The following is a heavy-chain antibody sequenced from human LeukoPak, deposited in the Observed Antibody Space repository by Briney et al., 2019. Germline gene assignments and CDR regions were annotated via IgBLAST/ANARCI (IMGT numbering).Heavy chain of an antibody. CDR1: GGSTSSYC. D-gene: IGHD3-10*02. CDR2: IFTSGRT. V-gene: IGHV4-4*09. CDR3: ATSHDVKTAPYDL. J-gene: IGHJ5*02. Sequence: SETLSLTCTVSGGSTSSYCWSWVRQSPGKGLEWIGYIFTSGRTDYNPSLKSRVTMSVDTSKNQLSMELRFPTAADTAVYYCATSHDVKTAPYDLWGQGTLVTVSS.